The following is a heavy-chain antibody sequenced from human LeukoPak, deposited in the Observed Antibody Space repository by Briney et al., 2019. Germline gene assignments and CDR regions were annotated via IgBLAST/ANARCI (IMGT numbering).Heavy chain of an antibody. D-gene: IGHD6-19*01. V-gene: IGHV4-34*01. CDR1: GGSFSGYY. J-gene: IGHJ4*02. Sequence: SETLSLTCAVYGGSFSGYYWSWIRQPPGKGLEWIGEINHSGSTNYNPSLKSRVTISVDTSKNQFSLKLGSVTAADTAVYYCARSPAGIAVAGTLGYYFDYWGQGTLVTVSS. CDR2: INHSGST. CDR3: ARSPAGIAVAGTLGYYFDY.